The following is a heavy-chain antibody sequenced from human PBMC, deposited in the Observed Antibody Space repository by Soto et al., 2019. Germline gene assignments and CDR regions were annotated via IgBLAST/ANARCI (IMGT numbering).Heavy chain of an antibody. CDR1: GDSVSSNSAA. CDR2: TYYRSKWYN. J-gene: IGHJ5*02. CDR3: ARDNGGPGSRYQPYSSSWYGHWFDP. Sequence: SQTLSLTCAISGDSVSSNSAAWNWIRQSPSRGLEWLGRTYYRSKWYNDYAVSVKSRITINPDTSKNQFSLQLNSVTPEDTAVYYCARDNGGPGSRYQPYSSSWYGHWFDPWGQGTLVTVSS. D-gene: IGHD6-13*01. V-gene: IGHV6-1*01.